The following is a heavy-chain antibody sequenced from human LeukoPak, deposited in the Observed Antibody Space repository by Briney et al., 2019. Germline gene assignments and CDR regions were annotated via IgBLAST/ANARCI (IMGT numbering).Heavy chain of an antibody. J-gene: IGHJ3*02. V-gene: IGHV4-39*01. CDR2: IYYSGST. CDR3: RGYCSSTSCYGAFDI. CDR1: GGSISSSSYY. Sequence: SETLSLTCTVSGGSISSSSYYWGWIRQPPGKGLEWIGSIYYSGSTYYNPSLKSRVTISVDTSMNQFSLKLSSVTAADTAVYYCRGYCSSTSCYGAFDIWGQGTMVTVSS. D-gene: IGHD2-2*01.